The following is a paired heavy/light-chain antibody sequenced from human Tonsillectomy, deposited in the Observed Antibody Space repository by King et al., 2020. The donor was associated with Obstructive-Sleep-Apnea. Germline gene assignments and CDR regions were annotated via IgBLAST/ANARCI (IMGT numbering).Light chain of an antibody. CDR2: DAS. CDR3: QQRNNWPNLT. V-gene: IGKV3-11*01. CDR1: QSVGSY. J-gene: IGKJ4*01. Sequence: EIVLTQSPATLSLSPGERATLSCRASQSVGSYLAWYQQKPGQAPRLLIYDASNRATGIPARFSGSGSGTDFSLTISSLEPDDSAVYYCQQRNNWPNLTFGGGTKVEIK.
Heavy chain of an antibody. CDR1: GFTFSNYG. J-gene: IGHJ5*02. Sequence: QVHLVESGGGVVQPGGSLRLSCAASGFTFSNYGMHWVRQAPGKGLEWVAFIRHDRSNIYYADSVKGRFTISRDNSKNTLDLQMNSLRTEDSALYYCAKVASSSAGYFDPWGQGTLVTVSS. CDR3: AKVASSSAGYFDP. D-gene: IGHD6-13*01. V-gene: IGHV3-30*02. CDR2: IRHDRSNI.